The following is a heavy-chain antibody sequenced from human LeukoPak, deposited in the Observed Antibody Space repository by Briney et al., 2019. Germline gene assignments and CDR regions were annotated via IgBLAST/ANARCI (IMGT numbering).Heavy chain of an antibody. CDR1: GGSISSGDYY. CDR3: ARVGDIVVVPAVDAFDI. D-gene: IGHD2-2*01. V-gene: IGHV4-30-4*08. Sequence: SETLSLTCTVSGGSISSGDYYWSWIRQPPGKGLEWIGYIYYSGSTYYNPSLKSRVTISVDTSKNQFSLKLSSVTAADTAVYYCARVGDIVVVPAVDAFDIWGQGTMVTVSS. CDR2: IYYSGST. J-gene: IGHJ3*02.